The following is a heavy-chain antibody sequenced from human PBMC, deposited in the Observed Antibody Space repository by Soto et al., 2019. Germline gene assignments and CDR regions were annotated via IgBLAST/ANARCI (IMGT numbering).Heavy chain of an antibody. Sequence: LVQSGGEMKKPGASVKVSCEASGYTFTNYGITWVRQAPGQGLEWMGWISNYNGKTNYAQILQGRVTMTTDTSTRTAYMELTSLRSDDTATYYCARVQNYDILTGSLHSIDVWGQGTTVTVSS. CDR3: ARVQNYDILTGSLHSIDV. V-gene: IGHV1-18*01. CDR1: GYTFTNYG. CDR2: ISNYNGKT. D-gene: IGHD3-9*01. J-gene: IGHJ6*02.